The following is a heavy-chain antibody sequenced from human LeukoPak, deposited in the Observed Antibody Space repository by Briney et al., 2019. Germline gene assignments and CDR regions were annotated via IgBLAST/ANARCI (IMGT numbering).Heavy chain of an antibody. D-gene: IGHD2-2*01. CDR2: IYHSGIT. CDR1: GDSISSSSYY. Sequence: KPSETLSLTCTVSGDSISSSSYYWSWIRQPPGKGLEWIGYIYHSGITYYNPSLNSRVTISVDRSKNQFSLKLSSVTAADTAVYYCARGLNVFGYQLPPWFDHWGQGTLVTVSS. CDR3: ARGLNVFGYQLPPWFDH. V-gene: IGHV4-30-2*01. J-gene: IGHJ5*02.